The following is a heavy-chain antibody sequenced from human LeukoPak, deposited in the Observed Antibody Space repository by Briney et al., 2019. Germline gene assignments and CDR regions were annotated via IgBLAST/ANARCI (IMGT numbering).Heavy chain of an antibody. V-gene: IGHV3-7*01. CDR3: ARDHVVDGLVFDY. CDR2: TNQDGSDK. J-gene: IGHJ4*02. Sequence: PGGSLRLSCAAAGFTFRSHRMSWIRQAPGKGLEWVANTNQDGSDKQYVDSVKGRFTISRDNAKNSLYLQMDSLRAEDTGLYYCARDHVVDGLVFDYWGQGALVTVSS. D-gene: IGHD2-15*01. CDR1: GFTFRSHR.